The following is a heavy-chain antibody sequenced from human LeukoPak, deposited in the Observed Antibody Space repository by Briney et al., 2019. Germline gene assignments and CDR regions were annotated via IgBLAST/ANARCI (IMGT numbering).Heavy chain of an antibody. CDR3: ARHGTSGTNLNWFDP. D-gene: IGHD1-1*01. V-gene: IGHV4-59*01. CDR2: IYYSGST. J-gene: IGHJ5*02. Sequence: SETLSLTCTVSGGSISSFYWSWIRQPPGKGLEWIGYIYYSGSTNYNPSLKSRVTISVDTSKNQFSLKLSSVTAADTAVYYCARHGTSGTNLNWFDPWGQGTLVTVSS. CDR1: GGSISSFY.